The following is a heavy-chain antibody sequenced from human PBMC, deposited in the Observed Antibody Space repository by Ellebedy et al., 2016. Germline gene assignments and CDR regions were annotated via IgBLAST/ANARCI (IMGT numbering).Heavy chain of an antibody. V-gene: IGHV3-11*01. D-gene: IGHD1-26*01. Sequence: GESLKISCAASGFTLSDYYISWIRQAPEKGLEWISYISNTNSGSTIYYADSVKGRFTISRDNAKNSVFLEMNSLRAEDSAVYYCARRVGLDFWGQGTLVTGSS. J-gene: IGHJ4*02. CDR1: GFTLSDYY. CDR3: ARRVGLDF. CDR2: ISNTNSGSTI.